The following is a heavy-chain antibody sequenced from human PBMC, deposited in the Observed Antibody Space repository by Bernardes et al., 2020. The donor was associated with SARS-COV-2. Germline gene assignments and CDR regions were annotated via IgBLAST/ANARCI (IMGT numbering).Heavy chain of an antibody. Sequence: SESLSLTCTVSGGSISSYHWGWLRQPPGRGLDWIGYIYYTGNTFYSPSLQSRVTISVDSSKNQFSLKLSSVTAADTAVYYCARVGATTWDSYFYYGMDVWGQGTTVTVSS. D-gene: IGHD1-26*01. J-gene: IGHJ6*02. CDR1: GGSISSYH. CDR2: IYYTGNT. V-gene: IGHV4-59*01. CDR3: ARVGATTWDSYFYYGMDV.